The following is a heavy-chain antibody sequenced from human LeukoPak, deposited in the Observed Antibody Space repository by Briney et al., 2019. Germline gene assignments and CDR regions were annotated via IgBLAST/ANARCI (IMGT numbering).Heavy chain of an antibody. CDR3: ARAPYYSHVEFYFDY. J-gene: IGHJ4*02. Sequence: GGSLRLSCVVSGFTFSSYWMSWVRQAPGQGLEWVANMKQDGSEKYYVDSVKGRFTISRDNAENSLYLQMNSLRAKDTAVYYCARAPYYSHVEFYFDYWGQGTLVTVSS. D-gene: IGHD3-22*01. V-gene: IGHV3-7*03. CDR2: MKQDGSEK. CDR1: GFTFSSYW.